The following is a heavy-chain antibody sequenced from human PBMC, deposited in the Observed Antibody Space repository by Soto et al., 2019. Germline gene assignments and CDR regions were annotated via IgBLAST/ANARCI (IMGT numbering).Heavy chain of an antibody. J-gene: IGHJ6*02. V-gene: IGHV4-34*01. CDR2: INHTGTT. CDR3: ARQGRYFDWLSPTYYYYGMDV. Sequence: SETLSLTCAVYCGSFSGHYWNWIRQPPRKGLEWIGEINHTGTTNYNASLKSRLTISVDTSKNEFFLKLTSVTAADTAVYYCARQGRYFDWLSPTYYYYGMDVWGQGTTVT. CDR1: CGSFSGHY. D-gene: IGHD3-9*01.